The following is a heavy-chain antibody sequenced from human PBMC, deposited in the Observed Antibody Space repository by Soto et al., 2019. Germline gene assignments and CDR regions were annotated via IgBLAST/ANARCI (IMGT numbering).Heavy chain of an antibody. V-gene: IGHV3-49*04. D-gene: IGHD5-18*01. Sequence: GGSLRLSCTASGFTFGDYAMSWVRQAPGKGLEWVGFIRSKAYGGTTEYAASVKGRFTISRDDSKSIAYLQMNSLKTEDTAVYYCTTPWIQLWSGFDYWGQGTLVTVSS. CDR3: TTPWIQLWSGFDY. CDR2: IRSKAYGGTT. CDR1: GFTFGDYA. J-gene: IGHJ4*02.